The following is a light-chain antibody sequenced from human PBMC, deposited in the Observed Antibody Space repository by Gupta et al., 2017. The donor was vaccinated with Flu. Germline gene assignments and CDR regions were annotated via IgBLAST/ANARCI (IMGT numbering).Light chain of an antibody. CDR3: QQYNNWSWT. J-gene: IGKJ1*01. Sequence: PATLSVSPGERATLSCRASQSVNNNLAWYQQKPSQAPRLLIYDASTRATGIPARLSGSGSGTEFTLTISSLQSEDFAVYYCQQYNNWSWTFGQGTKVEFK. CDR1: QSVNNN. CDR2: DAS. V-gene: IGKV3-15*01.